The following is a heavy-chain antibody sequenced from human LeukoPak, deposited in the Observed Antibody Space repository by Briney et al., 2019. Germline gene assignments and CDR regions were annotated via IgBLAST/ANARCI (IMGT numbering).Heavy chain of an antibody. D-gene: IGHD3-22*01. J-gene: IGHJ4*02. V-gene: IGHV1-18*01. Sequence: ASVKVSCKTSGYSFTDYIIAWVRQAPGQGVEWRGWIGTYDGHTSYAQKVQGRVTMTTDTSATTAYLELRSLTSDDTALYYCARLMDNNYDGSAFDYWGQGTLVTVSS. CDR1: GYSFTDYI. CDR2: IGTYDGHT. CDR3: ARLMDNNYDGSAFDY.